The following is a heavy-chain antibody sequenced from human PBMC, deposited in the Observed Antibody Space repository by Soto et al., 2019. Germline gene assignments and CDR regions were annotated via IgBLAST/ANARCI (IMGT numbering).Heavy chain of an antibody. D-gene: IGHD2-2*01. CDR3: AREGPPSLI. J-gene: IGHJ4*02. V-gene: IGHV1-46*01. CDR1: GYTFTDFY. CDR2: LNPLSGAT. Sequence: ASVKVSCKASGYTFTDFYIHWVRQAPGQGLEWMGILNPLSGATSYAQKFQGRVTMTRDTSTSTAYMELRSLRSDDTAVYYCAREGPPSLIWGQGTLVTVSS.